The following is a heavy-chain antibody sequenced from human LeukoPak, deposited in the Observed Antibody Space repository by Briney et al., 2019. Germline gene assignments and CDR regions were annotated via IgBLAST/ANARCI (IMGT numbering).Heavy chain of an antibody. CDR1: SGSISSYY. CDR2: IYYSGST. Sequence: SETLSLTCTVSSGSISSYYWSWIRQSPGKGLEWIGYIYYSGSTNYNPSLKSRVTISLETSKNQFSLKLSSVTAADTAVYYCAREDGSGWYRHWGQGTLVTVSS. V-gene: IGHV4-59*01. J-gene: IGHJ4*02. CDR3: AREDGSGWYRH. D-gene: IGHD6-19*01.